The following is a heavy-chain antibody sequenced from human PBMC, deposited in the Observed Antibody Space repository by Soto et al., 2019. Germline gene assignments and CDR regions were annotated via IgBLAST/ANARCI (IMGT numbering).Heavy chain of an antibody. Sequence: GSLRLSCQASGFSFSRYAMTWVRQAPGKGLEWVSSISATPDTTYYAASVKGRFAISRDSAQSTLYLEMNALRVDDTAIYYCVRDWSGNTCPCMDVWGLGTTVTVSS. CDR2: ISATPDTT. D-gene: IGHD3-3*01. V-gene: IGHV3-23*01. CDR1: GFSFSRYA. J-gene: IGHJ6*02. CDR3: VRDWSGNTCPCMDV.